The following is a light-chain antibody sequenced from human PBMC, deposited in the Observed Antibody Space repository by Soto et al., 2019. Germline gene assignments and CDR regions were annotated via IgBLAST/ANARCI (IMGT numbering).Light chain of an antibody. V-gene: IGKV1-9*01. CDR1: QDISTY. CDR3: QRLNSYLFFP. CDR2: AAS. Sequence: DIQLTQSPSFLSASVGDRVTITCRASQDISTYLAWYQQNPGKAPKLLIYAASTLQSGVPSRFSGSGSGTEFTLTISILQPEDFATYYCQRLNSYLFFPFGPGTRVDIK. J-gene: IGKJ3*01.